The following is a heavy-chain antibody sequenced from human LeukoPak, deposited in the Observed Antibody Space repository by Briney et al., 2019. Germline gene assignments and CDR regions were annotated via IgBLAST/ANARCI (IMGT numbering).Heavy chain of an antibody. CDR3: ARDPYDFWSGYYTGTWFDP. V-gene: IGHV4-38-2*02. Sequence: SSETLSLTCSVSGYSISSDDYWGWIRQPPGKGLEWIGSIYHSGNTHYDPSLKSQVTISVDTSKNQFSLNLRSVTAADTAVYYCARDPYDFWSGYYTGTWFDPWGQGTLVTVSS. D-gene: IGHD3-3*01. J-gene: IGHJ5*02. CDR1: GYSISSDDY. CDR2: IYHSGNT.